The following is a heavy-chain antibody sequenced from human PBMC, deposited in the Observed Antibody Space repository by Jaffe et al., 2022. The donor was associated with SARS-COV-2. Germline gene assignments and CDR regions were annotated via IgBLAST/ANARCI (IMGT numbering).Heavy chain of an antibody. CDR1: GGSFSGYY. J-gene: IGHJ3*02. CDR2: INHSGST. D-gene: IGHD1-1*01. V-gene: IGHV4-34*01. CDR3: ARGRIYGDWVTPLWRSRVQPGRNAFDI. Sequence: QVQLQQWGAGLLKPSETLSLTCAVYGGSFSGYYWSWIRQPPGKGLEWIGEINHSGSTNYNPSLKSRVTISVDTSKNQFSLKLSSVTAADTAVYYCARGRIYGDWVTPLWRSRVQPGRNAFDIWGQGTMVTVSS.